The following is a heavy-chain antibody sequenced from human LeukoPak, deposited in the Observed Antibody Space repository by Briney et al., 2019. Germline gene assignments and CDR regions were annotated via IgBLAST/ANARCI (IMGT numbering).Heavy chain of an antibody. J-gene: IGHJ4*02. CDR3: ARDNYYDSSGYNY. CDR2: IYYSGST. V-gene: IGHV4-59*12. Sequence: PSETLSLTCTVSGGSISSYYWSWIRQPPGKGLEWIGYIYYSGSTNYNPSLKSRVTISVDTSKNQFSLQLNSVTPEDTAVYYCARDNYYDSSGYNYWGQGTLVTVSS. D-gene: IGHD3-22*01. CDR1: GGSISSYY.